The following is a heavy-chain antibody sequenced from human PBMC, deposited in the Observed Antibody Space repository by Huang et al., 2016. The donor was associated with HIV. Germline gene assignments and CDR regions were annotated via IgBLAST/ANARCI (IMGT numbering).Heavy chain of an antibody. CDR1: GYSFNTYW. J-gene: IGHJ3*01. CDR2: IDPGDSDT. V-gene: IGHV5-51*01. CDR3: ARKFSSTWYRAFDL. D-gene: IGHD6-13*01. Sequence: EVQLVQSGAEVKKPGESLKISCQGSGYSFNTYWIAWVRQMPGKGPEWRGIIDPGDSDTRYSPSFQGQVTLSADKSIDTAYLQWRSLKASDTAMYYCARKFSSTWYRAFDLWGQGTMVTVSS.